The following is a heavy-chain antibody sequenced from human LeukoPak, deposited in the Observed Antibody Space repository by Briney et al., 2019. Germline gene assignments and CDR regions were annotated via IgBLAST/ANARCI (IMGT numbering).Heavy chain of an antibody. J-gene: IGHJ6*02. CDR2: MYYSGST. D-gene: IGHD3-10*01. CDR1: GGSIRSPSYY. Sequence: SETLSLTCTVSGGSIRSPSYYWGWIRQPPGTGLEWIGSMYYSGSTFYNPSLKSRVTISVDTAKNQFSLKLSSVTAADTAVYYCARGPPALINPLYYYYGMDVWGQGTTVTVSS. CDR3: ARGPPALINPLYYYYGMDV. V-gene: IGHV4-39*07.